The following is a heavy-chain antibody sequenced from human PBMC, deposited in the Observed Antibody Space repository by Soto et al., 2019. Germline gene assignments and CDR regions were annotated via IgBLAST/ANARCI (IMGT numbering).Heavy chain of an antibody. J-gene: IGHJ4*02. D-gene: IGHD3-22*01. CDR3: ARDAYYYDSSGYYYFDY. CDR2: IYYSGST. Sequence: SETLSLTCTVSGGSISSYYWSWIRQPPGKGLEWIGYIYYSGSTNYNPSLKSRVTISVDTSKNQFSLKLSSVTAADTAVYYCARDAYYYDSSGYYYFDYWGQGTLVTVSS. V-gene: IGHV4-59*01. CDR1: GGSISSYY.